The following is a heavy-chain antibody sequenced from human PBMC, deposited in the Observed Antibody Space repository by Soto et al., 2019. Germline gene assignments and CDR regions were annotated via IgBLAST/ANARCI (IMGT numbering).Heavy chain of an antibody. CDR2: IYYSGST. CDR1: GGSISSGGYY. Sequence: SETLSLTCTVSGGSISSGGYYWSWIRQHPGKSLEWIGYIYYSGSTYYNPSLKSRVTISVDTSKNQFSLKLSSVTAADTAVYNCASDTVVVLAARKYYYYYGMDVWGQGTTVTVSS. J-gene: IGHJ6*02. CDR3: ASDTVVVLAARKYYYYYGMDV. D-gene: IGHD2-2*01. V-gene: IGHV4-31*03.